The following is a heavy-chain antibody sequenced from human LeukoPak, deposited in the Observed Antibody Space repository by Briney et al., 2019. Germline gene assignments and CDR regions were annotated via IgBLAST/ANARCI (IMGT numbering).Heavy chain of an antibody. V-gene: IGHV4-31*03. CDR2: IYYTGST. J-gene: IGHJ4*02. CDR3: ARLRDLYSFFDY. D-gene: IGHD5-18*01. CDR1: GGSIRSSGHY. Sequence: SETLSLTCTVSGGSIRSSGHYWSWIRQHPGKGLEWLGYIYYTGSTYYNPSLKSRLIISVDTSKNQFSLNLSSVTAADTAVYYCARLRDLYSFFDYWGQGTLVTVSS.